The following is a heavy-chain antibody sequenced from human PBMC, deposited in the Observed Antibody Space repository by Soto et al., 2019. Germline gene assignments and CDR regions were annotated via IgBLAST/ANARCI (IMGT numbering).Heavy chain of an antibody. CDR1: GGTFSSYA. V-gene: IGHV1-69*01. Sequence: QVQLVQSGAEVKKPGSSVKVSCKASGGTFSSYAISWVRQAPGQGLEWMGGIIPIFGTANYAQKFQGRVTITADESTSTAYMELSSLRSEDTVVYYCARDRGYCSSTSGYIYYYGMDVWGQGTTVTVSS. J-gene: IGHJ6*02. CDR2: IIPIFGTA. CDR3: ARDRGYCSSTSGYIYYYGMDV. D-gene: IGHD2-2*02.